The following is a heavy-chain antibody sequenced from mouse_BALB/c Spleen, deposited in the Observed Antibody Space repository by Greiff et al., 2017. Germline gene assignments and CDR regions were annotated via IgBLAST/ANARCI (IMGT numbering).Heavy chain of an antibody. CDR2: IWAGGST. Sequence: VKLQESGPGLVAPSQSLSITCTVSGFSLTSYGVHWVRQPPGKGLEWLGVIWAGGSTNYNSALMSRLSISKDNSKSQVFLKMNSLQTDDTAMYYCARDDSYYFDYWGQGTTLTVSS. V-gene: IGHV2-9*02. J-gene: IGHJ2*01. D-gene: IGHD2-4*01. CDR1: GFSLTSYG. CDR3: ARDDSYYFDY.